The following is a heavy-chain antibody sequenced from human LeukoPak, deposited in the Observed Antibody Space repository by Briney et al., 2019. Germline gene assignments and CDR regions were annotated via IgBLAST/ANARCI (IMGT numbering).Heavy chain of an antibody. Sequence: ASVKVSCKASGYTFTSYGISWVRQAPGQGLEWMGWISAYNGNTYYAQKLQGRVTMTTDTSTSTAYMELRSLRSDDTAVYYCARVVIAVAGSYYYYYGMDVWGKGTTVTVSS. D-gene: IGHD6-19*01. CDR2: ISAYNGNT. CDR1: GYTFTSYG. CDR3: ARVVIAVAGSYYYYYGMDV. J-gene: IGHJ6*04. V-gene: IGHV1-18*04.